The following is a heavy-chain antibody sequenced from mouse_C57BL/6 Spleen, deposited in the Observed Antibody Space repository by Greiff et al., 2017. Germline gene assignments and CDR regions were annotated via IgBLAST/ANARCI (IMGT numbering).Heavy chain of an antibody. J-gene: IGHJ1*03. CDR2: ISYSGST. CDR1: GYSITSGYD. V-gene: IGHV3-1*01. D-gene: IGHD1-1*01. CDR3: ARPGDYYGSRGDYWYFDV. Sequence: VQLQQSGPGMVKPSQSLSLTCTVTGYSITSGYDWHWIRHFPGNKLEWMGYISYSGSTNYNPSLKSRISITHDTSKNHFFLKLNSVTTEDTATYYCARPGDYYGSRGDYWYFDVWGTGTTVTVSS.